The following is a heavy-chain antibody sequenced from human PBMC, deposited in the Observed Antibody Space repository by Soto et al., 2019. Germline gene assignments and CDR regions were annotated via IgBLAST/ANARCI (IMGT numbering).Heavy chain of an antibody. J-gene: IGHJ4*02. Sequence: SETLSLTCSVSNGSISGFYWTWIRQPPGKILEWIGYIHYSGRTDYNPSLTSRATMSVDTSKNQFSLNLKSITAADTAVYYCVRVGVGIGNHSDSGGRGTLVTVSS. CDR1: NGSISGFY. V-gene: IGHV4-59*12. CDR2: IHYSGRT. D-gene: IGHD1-26*01. CDR3: VRVGVGIGNHSDS.